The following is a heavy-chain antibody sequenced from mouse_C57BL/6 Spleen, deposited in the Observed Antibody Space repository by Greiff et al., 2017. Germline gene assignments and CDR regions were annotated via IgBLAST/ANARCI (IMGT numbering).Heavy chain of an antibody. D-gene: IGHD1-1*01. J-gene: IGHJ4*01. V-gene: IGHV3-6*01. Sequence: EVQLQQSGPGLVKPSQSLSLTCSVTGYSITSGYYWNWIRQFPGNKLEWMGYISYDGSNNYNPSLKNRISITRDTSKNQFFLKLNSVTTEDTATYYCARDYYGSSEGYYYAMDYWGQGTSVTVSS. CDR3: ARDYYGSSEGYYYAMDY. CDR2: ISYDGSN. CDR1: GYSITSGYY.